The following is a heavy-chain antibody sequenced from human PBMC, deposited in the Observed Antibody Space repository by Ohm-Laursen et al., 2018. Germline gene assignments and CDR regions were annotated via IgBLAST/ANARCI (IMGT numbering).Heavy chain of an antibody. D-gene: IGHD4-17*01. CDR2: ISTSGSTT. Sequence: SLRLSCAASGFTFSSYEMNWVRQAPGKGLEWVSYISTSGSTTHYADSVKGRFTISRDNAKNSLYLQMNSLRAEDTAVYYCARDYGPNWFDPWGQGTLVTVSS. J-gene: IGHJ5*02. CDR1: GFTFSSYE. CDR3: ARDYGPNWFDP. V-gene: IGHV3-48*03.